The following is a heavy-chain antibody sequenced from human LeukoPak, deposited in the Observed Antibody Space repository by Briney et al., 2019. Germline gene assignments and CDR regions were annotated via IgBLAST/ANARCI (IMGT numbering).Heavy chain of an antibody. D-gene: IGHD2-8*01. V-gene: IGHV1-2*02. J-gene: IGHJ4*02. Sequence: GASVKVSCKASGYTFTGYYMHWVRQAPGQGLEWMGWINPNSGGTNYAQKFQGRVTMTRDTSISTAYMELSRLRSDDTAVYYCARAPTPLLYSQSYYFDYWGQGTLVTVSS. CDR1: GYTFTGYY. CDR3: ARAPTPLLYSQSYYFDY. CDR2: INPNSGGT.